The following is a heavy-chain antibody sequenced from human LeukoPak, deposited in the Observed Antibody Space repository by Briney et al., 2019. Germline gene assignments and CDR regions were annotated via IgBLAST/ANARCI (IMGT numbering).Heavy chain of an antibody. CDR3: ASLRGGNCFDY. CDR1: GFTFSTYT. J-gene: IGHJ4*02. V-gene: IGHV3-21*01. D-gene: IGHD3-10*01. CDR2: ISSSSSYI. Sequence: PGGSLRLSCAASGFTFSTYTMCWVRQAPGKGLEWVSCISSSSSYIYYADSVKGRFTISRDNAKNSLYLQMNSLRADDTAVYYCASLRGGNCFDYWGQGTLVSVSS.